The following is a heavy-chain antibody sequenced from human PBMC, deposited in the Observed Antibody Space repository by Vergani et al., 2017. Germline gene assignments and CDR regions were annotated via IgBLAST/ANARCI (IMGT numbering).Heavy chain of an antibody. D-gene: IGHD3-9*01. CDR3: ARKGYDILTGSDYYGMDV. V-gene: IGHV3-33*01. Sequence: QVQLVESGGGVVQPGRSLRLSCAASGFTFSSYSMHWVRQAPGKGLEWVAVIWYDGSNKYYADSVKGRFTISRDNSKNTLYLQMNSLRAEDTAVYYCARKGYDILTGSDYYGMDVWGQGTTVTVSS. J-gene: IGHJ6*02. CDR2: IWYDGSNK. CDR1: GFTFSSYS.